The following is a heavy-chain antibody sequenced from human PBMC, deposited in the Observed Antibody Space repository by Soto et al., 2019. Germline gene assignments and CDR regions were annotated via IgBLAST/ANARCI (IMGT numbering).Heavy chain of an antibody. V-gene: IGHV3-23*01. J-gene: IGHJ4*02. CDR1: GFTFSSYA. Sequence: GGSLRLSCAASGFTFSSYAMGWVRQAPGEGLEWVSGISNGGGSTYYADSVKGRFTISRDNSKSTLYLQMNSLRAEDTAVYYCAKDDILTGYYLPHSFDYWGQGTLVTVSS. D-gene: IGHD3-9*01. CDR2: ISNGGGST. CDR3: AKDDILTGYYLPHSFDY.